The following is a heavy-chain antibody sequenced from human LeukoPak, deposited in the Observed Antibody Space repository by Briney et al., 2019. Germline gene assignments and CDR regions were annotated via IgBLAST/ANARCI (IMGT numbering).Heavy chain of an antibody. CDR2: NDNGASA. V-gene: IGHV3-53*01. J-gene: IGHJ6*03. CDR1: GFTVSSNY. D-gene: IGHD3/OR15-3a*01. CDR3: GLSEPAPTAPITIHGLVVTHFTYYMGV. Sequence: PGGSLRLSCAASGFTVSSNYMSWVRQAPGKGLEWVSSINDNGASAFYADSVKGRFTITRDSSSRPVYLEMTSLRVEDTAIYYCGLSEPAPTAPITIHGLVVTHFTYYMGVWAQGPRSLSP.